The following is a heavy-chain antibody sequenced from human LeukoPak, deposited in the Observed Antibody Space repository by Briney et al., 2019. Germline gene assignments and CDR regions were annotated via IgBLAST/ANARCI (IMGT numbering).Heavy chain of an antibody. CDR3: ARDFRVPFGYDSSGPYDAFDI. CDR1: GFTVSSNY. CDR2: IYSGGST. J-gene: IGHJ3*02. V-gene: IGHV3-53*01. Sequence: GGSLRLSCAASGFTVSSNYMSWVRQAPGKGLEWVSVIYSGGSTYYAESVMGRFTISRDNSKNTLYLQMNSLRADDTAVYYCARDFRVPFGYDSSGPYDAFDIWGQGTMVTVSS. D-gene: IGHD3-22*01.